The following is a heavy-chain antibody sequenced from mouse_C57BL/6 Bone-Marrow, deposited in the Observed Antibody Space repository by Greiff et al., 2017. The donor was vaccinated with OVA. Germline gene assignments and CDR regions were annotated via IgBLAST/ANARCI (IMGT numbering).Heavy chain of an antibody. CDR2: IDPENGDT. Sequence: VQLQQSGAELVSPGASVKLSCTASGFNIKDDYMHWVKQRPEQGLEWIGWIDPENGDTEYASKFQGKATITADTSSNTAYLQLSSLTSEDTAVYYCTAGTGFADWGQGTLVTVSA. D-gene: IGHD4-1*01. V-gene: IGHV14-4*01. J-gene: IGHJ3*01. CDR3: TAGTGFAD. CDR1: GFNIKDDY.